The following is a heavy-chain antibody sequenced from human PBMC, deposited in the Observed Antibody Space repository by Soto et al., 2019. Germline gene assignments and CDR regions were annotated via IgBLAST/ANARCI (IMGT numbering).Heavy chain of an antibody. J-gene: IGHJ6*02. CDR3: ARDCSGGSCYPGMDV. Sequence: SLRLSCAASGFNFNSYTINWVRQAPGKRLEWLSSISSSGYIFSTDSVRGRFTISRDNAKNSVYLQINSLRAEDTAVYFCARDCSGGSCYPGMDVWGQGTTVTVPS. V-gene: IGHV3-21*01. CDR2: ISSSGYI. D-gene: IGHD2-15*01. CDR1: GFNFNSYT.